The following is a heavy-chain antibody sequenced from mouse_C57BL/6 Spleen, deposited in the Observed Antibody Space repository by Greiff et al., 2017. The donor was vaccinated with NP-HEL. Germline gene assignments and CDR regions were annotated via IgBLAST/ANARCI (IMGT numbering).Heavy chain of an antibody. CDR3: ADYGYDDGYYFDY. V-gene: IGHV1-64*01. Sequence: QVQLQQPGAELVKPGASVKLSCKASGYTFTSYWMHWVKQRPGQGLEWIGMIHPNSGSTNYNEKFKSKATLTVDKSSSTAYMQLSSLTSEDSAVYYCADYGYDDGYYFDYWGQGTTLTVSS. CDR1: GYTFTSYW. D-gene: IGHD2-2*01. CDR2: IHPNSGST. J-gene: IGHJ2*01.